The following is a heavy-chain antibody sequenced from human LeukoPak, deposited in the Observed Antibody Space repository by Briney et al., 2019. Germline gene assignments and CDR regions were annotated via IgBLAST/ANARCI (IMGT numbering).Heavy chain of an antibody. CDR1: GFTFSSYA. CDR3: AKGSRSWYTRGGSNLDY. J-gene: IGHJ4*02. CDR2: ISGSGGST. D-gene: IGHD6-13*01. Sequence: GGSLRLSCAASGFTFSSYATSWVRQAPRKGLEWVSAISGSGGSTYYADSVKGRFTISRDNSKNTLYLQMNSLRAEDTAVYYCAKGSRSWYTRGGSNLDYWGQGTLVTVSS. V-gene: IGHV3-23*01.